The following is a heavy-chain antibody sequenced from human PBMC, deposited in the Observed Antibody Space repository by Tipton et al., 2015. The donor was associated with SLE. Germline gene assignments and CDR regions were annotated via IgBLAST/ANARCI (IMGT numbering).Heavy chain of an antibody. CDR1: GGSIRSSRYY. D-gene: IGHD2-8*02. J-gene: IGHJ4*02. CDR2: IYYSGST. Sequence: TLSLTCTVSGGSIRSSRYYWGWIRQPPGKGLEWIGSIYYSGSTYYNPSLKSRVTIPVDTSKNQFSLKLSSVTAADTAVYYCARLCTGGLRGSDYWGQGTLVTVSS. CDR3: ARLCTGGLRGSDY. V-gene: IGHV4-39*01.